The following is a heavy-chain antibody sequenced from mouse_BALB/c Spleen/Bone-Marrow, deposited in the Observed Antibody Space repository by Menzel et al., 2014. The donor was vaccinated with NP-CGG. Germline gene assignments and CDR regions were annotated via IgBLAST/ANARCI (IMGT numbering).Heavy chain of an antibody. CDR3: ARERHAGYYFDY. J-gene: IGHJ2*01. CDR2: INPSTGYT. V-gene: IGHV1-7*01. Sequence: QVQLKDSGAELAKPGASVKMSCKASGYTFTSYWMHWVKQRPGQGLEWIGYINPSTGYTEYNQKFKDKATLTAGKSSSTAYMQLSSLTSEDSAVYYCARERHAGYYFDYWGQGTTLAVSS. CDR1: GYTFTSYW. D-gene: IGHD2-3*01.